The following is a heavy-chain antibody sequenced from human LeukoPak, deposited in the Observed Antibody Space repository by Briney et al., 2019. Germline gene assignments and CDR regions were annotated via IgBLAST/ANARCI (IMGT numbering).Heavy chain of an antibody. V-gene: IGHV3-74*01. CDR1: GFTFSFNS. CDR3: ARGNGFGIDV. D-gene: IGHD2-8*01. J-gene: IGHJ6*02. Sequence: GGSLRLSCAASGFTFSFNSMHWVRQGPGKGLVWVSRIKRDGSGTTYADSVKGRVTISRDNAKNTLYLQMNSLRAEDTAVYYCARGNGFGIDVWGQGTTVTVSS. CDR2: IKRDGSGT.